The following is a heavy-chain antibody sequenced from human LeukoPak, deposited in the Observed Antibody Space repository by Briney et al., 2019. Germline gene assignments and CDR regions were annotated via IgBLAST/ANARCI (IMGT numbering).Heavy chain of an antibody. J-gene: IGHJ4*02. CDR3: ARRGDSSSWYRDIEF. D-gene: IGHD6-13*01. CDR1: GYTFTGYY. V-gene: IGHV1-2*04. CDR2: INPNSGGT. Sequence: ASVKVSCKASGYTFTGYYMHWVRQAPGQGLEWMGWINPNSGGTNYAQKFQGWVTMTRDTSISTAYMELSRLRADDTAVYYCARRGDSSSWYRDIEFWGQGNPVHVSS.